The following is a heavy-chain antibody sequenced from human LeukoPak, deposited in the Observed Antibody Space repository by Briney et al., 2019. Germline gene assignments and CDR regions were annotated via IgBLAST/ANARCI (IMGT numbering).Heavy chain of an antibody. Sequence: GGSLRLSCAASGFTVSSNYMSWVRQAPGKGLEWVSVIYGGGSTYYADSVKGRFTISRDNSKNTLYLQVNSLRAEDTAVYYCARDENLDYWGQGTLVTVSS. D-gene: IGHD1-14*01. J-gene: IGHJ4*02. CDR3: ARDENLDY. CDR1: GFTVSSNY. CDR2: IYGGGST. V-gene: IGHV3-53*01.